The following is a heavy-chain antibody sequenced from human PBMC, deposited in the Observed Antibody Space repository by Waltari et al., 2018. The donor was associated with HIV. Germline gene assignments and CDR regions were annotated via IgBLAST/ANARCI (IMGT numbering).Heavy chain of an antibody. V-gene: IGHV3-7*01. D-gene: IGHD3-3*01. CDR3: ASTLRFLEWGIDY. CDR2: IKQDGREK. Sequence: EVQLVESGGGLVQPGGSLRLSCAASGFTFSSYWMSWVRQAPGKGLEWVANIKQDGREKYYVDSVKGRVTISRDNAKNSLYLQMNSLRAEDTAVYYCASTLRFLEWGIDYWGQGTLVTVSS. CDR1: GFTFSSYW. J-gene: IGHJ4*02.